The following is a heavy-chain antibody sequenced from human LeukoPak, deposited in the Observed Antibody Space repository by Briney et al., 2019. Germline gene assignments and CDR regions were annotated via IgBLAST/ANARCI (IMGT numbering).Heavy chain of an antibody. V-gene: IGHV4-39*01. J-gene: IGHJ2*01. CDR3: ARQQPNYYDSSGYYQAYWYFDL. CDR2: IYYSGST. Sequence: SETLSLTCTVSGGSISSSSYYWGWIRQPPGKGLEWIGSIYYSGSTYYNPSLKCRVTISVDTSKNQFSLKLSSVTAADTAVYYCARQQPNYYDSSGYYQAYWYFDLWGRGTLVTVSS. CDR1: GGSISSSSYY. D-gene: IGHD3-22*01.